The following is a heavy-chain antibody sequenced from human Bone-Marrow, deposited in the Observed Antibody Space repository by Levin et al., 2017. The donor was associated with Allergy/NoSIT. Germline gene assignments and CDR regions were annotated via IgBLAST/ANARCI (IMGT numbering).Heavy chain of an antibody. V-gene: IGHV3-23*01. CDR2: ISTSGGTT. Sequence: GGSLRLSCAASGFTFRDYAMNWVRQAPGKGLEWVSGISTSGGTTYYADIVKGRFTISRDNSRSTLHLQMSSLRVDDTAVYYCAKAKSVALGGDAFDVWGQGTMVTVSS. D-gene: IGHD2-15*01. CDR3: AKAKSVALGGDAFDV. J-gene: IGHJ3*01. CDR1: GFTFRDYA.